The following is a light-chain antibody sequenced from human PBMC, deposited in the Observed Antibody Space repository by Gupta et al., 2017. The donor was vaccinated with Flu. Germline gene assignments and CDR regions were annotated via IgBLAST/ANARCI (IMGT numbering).Light chain of an antibody. CDR2: EGS. CDR3: CSYAIGSTLV. J-gene: IGLJ2*01. Sequence: QSALTQPASVSGSPGQSITISCPGTSSDVGTYNLVSWYQQHPGKAPKLMIYEGSKRPSGVSIRFFASKSGNTASLTISGHQAEDEADYYCCSYAIGSTLVFGGGTKLTVL. CDR1: SSDVGTYNL. V-gene: IGLV2-23*01.